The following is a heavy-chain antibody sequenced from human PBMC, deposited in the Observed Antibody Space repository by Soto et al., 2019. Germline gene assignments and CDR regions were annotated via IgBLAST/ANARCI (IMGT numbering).Heavy chain of an antibody. J-gene: IGHJ4*02. CDR3: ARHAHRYCLDGVCSNLDS. Sequence: SETLSLTCTVSGGSISGSSFYWGFIRQAPXKGLEWIGSIFYSGKTHYNPSLKSRVTISVDTSKNQFSLKLTFVTAADTALYYRARHAHRYCLDGVCSNLDSWGQGTLVTVPS. CDR2: IFYSGKT. D-gene: IGHD2-8*01. V-gene: IGHV4-39*01. CDR1: GGSISGSSFY.